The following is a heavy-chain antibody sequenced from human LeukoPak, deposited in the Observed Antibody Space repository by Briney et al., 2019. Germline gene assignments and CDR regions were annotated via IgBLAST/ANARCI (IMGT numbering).Heavy chain of an antibody. V-gene: IGHV3-21*01. D-gene: IGHD3-22*01. J-gene: IGHJ4*02. CDR2: ISSSISYI. Sequence: GGSLRLSCAASGFTFSSYSMNWVRQAPGKGLEWVSSISSSISYIYFADSVKGRFTISRDNAKNSLYLQMNSLRPEDTAIYYCAREGGGGYYDSSGYYYSYYFDYWGQGTLVTVSS. CDR1: GFTFSSYS. CDR3: AREGGGGYYDSSGYYYSYYFDY.